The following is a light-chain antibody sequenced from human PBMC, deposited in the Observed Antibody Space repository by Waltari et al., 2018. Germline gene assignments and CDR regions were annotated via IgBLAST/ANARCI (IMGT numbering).Light chain of an antibody. CDR3: SSFTRASSWV. CDR2: DVN. V-gene: IGLV2-14*03. Sequence: HSALAQPASVSGSPGQSITISCTGTSSDVGGYNYVSWYQQHPGKAPRLMIYDVNNRPSGVSNRFSGSKSGNTASLTISGLQAEDEADYYCSSFTRASSWVFGGGTKLTV. J-gene: IGLJ3*02. CDR1: SSDVGGYNY.